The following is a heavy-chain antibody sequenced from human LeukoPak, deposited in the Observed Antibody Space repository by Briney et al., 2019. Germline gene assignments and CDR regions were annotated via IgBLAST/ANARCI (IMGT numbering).Heavy chain of an antibody. CDR2: ISSGSSSI. J-gene: IGHJ5*02. D-gene: IGHD6-19*01. Sequence: GGSLRLSCAASGFTFSVFSMNWVRQGPGKGLEWVSSISSGSSSIYYAYSVKGRFTISRDNAKNSLYLQMNSLRAEDTAVYYCASGYSSGLTQNWFDPWGQGTLVTVSS. CDR1: GFTFSVFS. CDR3: ASGYSSGLTQNWFDP. V-gene: IGHV3-21*01.